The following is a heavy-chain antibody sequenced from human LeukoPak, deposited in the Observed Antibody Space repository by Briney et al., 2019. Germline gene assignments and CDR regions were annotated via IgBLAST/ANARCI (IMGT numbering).Heavy chain of an antibody. CDR1: GGTFSSYA. V-gene: IGHV1-69*13. CDR3: ARGRSYLDAFDI. CDR2: IIPIFGTA. Sequence: SVKVSCKAFGGTFSSYAISWVRQAPGQGLEWMGGIIPIFGTANYAQKFQGRVTITADESTSTAYMKLSSLRSEDTAVYYCARGRSYLDAFDIWGQGTMVTVSS. J-gene: IGHJ3*02. D-gene: IGHD1-26*01.